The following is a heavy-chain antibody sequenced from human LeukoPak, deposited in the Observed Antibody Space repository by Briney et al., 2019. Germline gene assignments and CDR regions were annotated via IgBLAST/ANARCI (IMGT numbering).Heavy chain of an antibody. CDR1: GVSISSGNYY. D-gene: IGHD2-2*01. CDR2: IYASGST. Sequence: SETLSLTCSVSGVSISSGNYYWSWIRQPAGKGLEWVGRIYASGSTNYNPSLKSRVTISVDTSKMQFSLKLSSVTAADTAVYYCARVVPGYCSTTSCYDVDAFDIWGQGTRVTVSS. CDR3: ARVVPGYCSTTSCYDVDAFDI. V-gene: IGHV4-61*02. J-gene: IGHJ3*02.